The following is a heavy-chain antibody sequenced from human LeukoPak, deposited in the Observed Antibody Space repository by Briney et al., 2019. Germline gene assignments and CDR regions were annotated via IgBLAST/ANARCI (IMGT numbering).Heavy chain of an antibody. V-gene: IGHV3-48*01. D-gene: IGHD1-1*01. CDR1: GFTFSSYS. J-gene: IGHJ6*03. Sequence: SGGSLRLSCAASGFTFSSYSMNWVRQAPGKGLEWVSYISSSSSTIYYADSVKGRFTISRDNAKNSLYLQMNSLRAEDTAVYYCAREYNWNDGTYYYYYMDVWGKGTTVTVSS. CDR2: ISSSSSTI. CDR3: AREYNWNDGTYYYYYMDV.